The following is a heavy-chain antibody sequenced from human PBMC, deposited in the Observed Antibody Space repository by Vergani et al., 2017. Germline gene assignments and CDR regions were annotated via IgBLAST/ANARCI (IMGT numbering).Heavy chain of an antibody. CDR2: INSDGSST. CDR3: ARGPYSSSWYKSPLDY. V-gene: IGHV3-74*01. CDR1: GFTFSSYW. Sequence: EVQLVESGGGLVQPGGSLRLSCAASGFTFSSYWMHWVRQAPGKGLVWVSRINSDGSSTSYADSVKGRFTISRDNAKNTLYLQMNSLRAEDTAVYYCARGPYSSSWYKSPLDYWGQGTLVTVPS. D-gene: IGHD6-13*01. J-gene: IGHJ4*02.